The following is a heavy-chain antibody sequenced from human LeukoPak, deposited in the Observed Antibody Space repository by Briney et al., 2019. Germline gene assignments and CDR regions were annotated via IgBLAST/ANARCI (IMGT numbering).Heavy chain of an antibody. V-gene: IGHV3-30-3*01. J-gene: IGHJ4*02. CDR2: ISYDGSNK. Sequence: GGSLRLSCAASGFTFSSYTMNWVRQAPGKGLEWVAVISYDGSNKYYADSVKGRFTISRDNSKNTLYLQMNSLRAEDTAVYYCARDSPGDDSSGYYFDYWGQGTLVTVSS. D-gene: IGHD3-22*01. CDR3: ARDSPGDDSSGYYFDY. CDR1: GFTFSSYT.